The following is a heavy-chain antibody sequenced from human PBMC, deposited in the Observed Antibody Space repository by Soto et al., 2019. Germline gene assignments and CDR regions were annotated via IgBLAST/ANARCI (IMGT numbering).Heavy chain of an antibody. V-gene: IGHV5-51*01. J-gene: IGHJ6*03. CDR3: ARSSVAGTYYYYYYMDV. D-gene: IGHD6-19*01. CDR1: GYSLTSYL. Sequence: GESLKISCKGSGYSLTSYLIGWVRQMPGKGLEWMGIIYPGDSDTRYSPSFQGQVTISADKSISTAYLQWSSLKASDTAMYYCARSSVAGTYYYYYYMDVWGKGTTVTVSS. CDR2: IYPGDSDT.